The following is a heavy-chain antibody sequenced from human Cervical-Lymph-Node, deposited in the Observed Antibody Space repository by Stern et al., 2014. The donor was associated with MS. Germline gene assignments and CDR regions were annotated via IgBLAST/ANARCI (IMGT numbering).Heavy chain of an antibody. CDR2: IYYSGRT. CDR1: GGSVSSGRNY. V-gene: IGHV4-61*01. CDR3: VRESMEMATIGKWFDP. J-gene: IGHJ5*02. Sequence: QVQLQESGPGQVKPSETLSLTCTVSGGSVSSGRNYWSWIRQPPGKGPEWIGDIYYSGRTNYNPSLKSRVTISVDTSKNQFSLKLSSVTAADTAVYYCVRESMEMATIGKWFDPWGQGTLVTVSS. D-gene: IGHD5-24*01.